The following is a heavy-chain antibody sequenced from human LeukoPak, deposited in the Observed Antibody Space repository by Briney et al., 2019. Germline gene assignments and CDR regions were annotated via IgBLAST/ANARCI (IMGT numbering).Heavy chain of an antibody. CDR1: GFTLSSYW. J-gene: IGHJ4*02. CDR3: ASVGVAGSAFDY. V-gene: IGHV3-74*01. D-gene: IGHD6-19*01. CDR2: INSDGSST. Sequence: GGCLRLSCAASGFTLSSYWMHWVRQAPGKGLVWVSRINSDGSSTSYADSVKGRFTISRDNAKNTLYLQMNSLRAEDTAVYYCASVGVAGSAFDYWGQGSLVTVSS.